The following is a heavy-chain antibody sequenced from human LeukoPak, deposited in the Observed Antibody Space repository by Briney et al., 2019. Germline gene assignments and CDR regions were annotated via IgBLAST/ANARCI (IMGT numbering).Heavy chain of an antibody. Sequence: GGSLRLSCAASGFAFSNYAMTWVRQAPGKGLEWVSSISSTVINTYNADSVKGRFTISRDNSKNTLYLQMNSLRADDTAIYYCAKGTVRFLEWSQRGYFDYWGQGILVTVSS. CDR2: ISSTVINT. J-gene: IGHJ4*02. D-gene: IGHD3-3*01. V-gene: IGHV3-23*01. CDR1: GFAFSNYA. CDR3: AKGTVRFLEWSQRGYFDY.